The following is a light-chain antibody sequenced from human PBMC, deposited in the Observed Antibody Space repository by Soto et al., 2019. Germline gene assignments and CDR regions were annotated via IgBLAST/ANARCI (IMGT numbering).Light chain of an antibody. Sequence: DIQLTQSPSFLSASVGDRVTITCRASQGISSYLAWYQQKPGKAPKLLIYAASTLQSGVPSRFSGSGSGTDFTLTISSLQPEDFATYYCQQFNNYSLTFGGGTKVDI. CDR2: AAS. CDR3: QQFNNYSLT. CDR1: QGISSY. V-gene: IGKV1-9*01. J-gene: IGKJ4*01.